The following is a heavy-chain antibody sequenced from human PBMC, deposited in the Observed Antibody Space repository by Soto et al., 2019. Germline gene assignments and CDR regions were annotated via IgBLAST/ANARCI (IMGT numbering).Heavy chain of an antibody. J-gene: IGHJ3*02. Sequence: GGSLRLSCAASGFTFSTYAMNWVRQAPGKGLEWVSAISKTGVSTYYAESVGGRFTISRDNSKNTLYLQMSSLRAEDTAVYYCVKDAGLGVMRAFDTWGQGTMVTVSS. D-gene: IGHD2-21*01. CDR2: ISKTGVST. CDR1: GFTFSTYA. CDR3: VKDAGLGVMRAFDT. V-gene: IGHV3-23*01.